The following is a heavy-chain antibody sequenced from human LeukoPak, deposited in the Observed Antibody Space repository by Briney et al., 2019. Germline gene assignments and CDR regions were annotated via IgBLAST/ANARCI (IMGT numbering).Heavy chain of an antibody. Sequence: GASVKVSCKASGGTFSSYAISWVRQAPGQGLEWVGGIIPIFGTANYAQKFQGRVTITADESTSTAYMELSSLRSEDTAVYYCARYRDPTGPTAFDYWGQGTLVTVSS. CDR2: IIPIFGTA. CDR3: ARYRDPTGPTAFDY. D-gene: IGHD4-17*01. V-gene: IGHV1-69*13. CDR1: GGTFSSYA. J-gene: IGHJ4*02.